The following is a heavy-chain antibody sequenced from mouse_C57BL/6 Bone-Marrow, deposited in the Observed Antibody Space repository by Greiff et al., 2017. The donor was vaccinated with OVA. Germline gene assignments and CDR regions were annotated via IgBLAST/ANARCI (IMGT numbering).Heavy chain of an antibody. CDR1: GFTFSSYG. CDR2: ISSGGSYT. J-gene: IGHJ2*01. CDR3: ARQGGSSDY. Sequence: EVQGVESGGDLVKPGGSLKLSCAASGFTFSSYGMSWVRQTPDKRLEWVATISSGGSYTYYPDSVKGRFTISRDNAKNTLYLQMSSLKSEDTAMYYCARQGGSSDYWGQGTTLTVSS. V-gene: IGHV5-6*01. D-gene: IGHD1-1*01.